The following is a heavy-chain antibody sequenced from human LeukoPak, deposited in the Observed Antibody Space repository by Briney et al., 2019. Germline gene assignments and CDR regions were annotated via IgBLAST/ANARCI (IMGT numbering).Heavy chain of an antibody. CDR1: RGTFSSYA. V-gene: IGHV1-69*13. CDR3: ATCWDRDWYFNL. Sequence: SVKVSCKASRGTFSSYAISWVRQAPGQGLEWMGGIIPIFGTANYAQKFQGRVTITADGSTSTAYMELSSLRSEDTAVYYCATCWDRDWYFNLWGRGTLVTVSS. D-gene: IGHD1-26*01. CDR2: IIPIFGTA. J-gene: IGHJ2*01.